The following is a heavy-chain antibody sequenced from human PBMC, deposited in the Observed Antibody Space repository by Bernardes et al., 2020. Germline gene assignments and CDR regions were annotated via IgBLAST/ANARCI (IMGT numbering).Heavy chain of an antibody. CDR2: ISAYNGNT. CDR1: GYTFTSYG. Sequence: ASVKVSCKASGYTFTSYGISWVRQAPGQGLEWMGWISAYNGNTNYAQKLQGRVTMTTDTSTSTAYMELRSLRSDDTAVYYCARGGRDYDYVWGSYRYTVWDYWGQGTLVTVSS. D-gene: IGHD3-16*02. CDR3: ARGGRDYDYVWGSYRYTVWDY. V-gene: IGHV1-18*01. J-gene: IGHJ4*02.